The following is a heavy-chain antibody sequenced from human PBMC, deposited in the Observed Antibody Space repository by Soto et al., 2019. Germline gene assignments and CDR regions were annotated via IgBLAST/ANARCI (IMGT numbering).Heavy chain of an antibody. J-gene: IGHJ4*02. V-gene: IGHV3-30-3*01. CDR1: GFTFSSYA. D-gene: IGHD6-19*01. CDR3: AREGGTGIAVAPSDY. CDR2: ISYDGSNK. Sequence: GGSLRLSCAASGFTFSSYAMHWVRQAPGKGLEWVAVISYDGSNKYYADSVKGRFTISRDNSKNTLYLQMNSLRAEDTAVYYCAREGGTGIAVAPSDYWGQGTLVTVSS.